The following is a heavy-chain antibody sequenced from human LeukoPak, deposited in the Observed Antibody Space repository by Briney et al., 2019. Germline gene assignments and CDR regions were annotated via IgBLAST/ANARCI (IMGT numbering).Heavy chain of an antibody. CDR1: GFTFNTYW. V-gene: IGHV3-7*01. Sequence: GGSLRLSCAVSGFTFNTYWMSWVRQAPGKGLEWVANIKEDGSEKHYGDSVRGRFTISRDNAKNSLYLRMNSLRAEDTALYFCARDTYDSSGYHSYYMDVWGKGTTVTVSS. D-gene: IGHD3-22*01. CDR3: ARDTYDSSGYHSYYMDV. CDR2: IKEDGSEK. J-gene: IGHJ6*03.